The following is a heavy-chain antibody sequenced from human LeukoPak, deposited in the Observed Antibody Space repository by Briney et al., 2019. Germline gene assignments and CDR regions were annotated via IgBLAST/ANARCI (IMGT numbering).Heavy chain of an antibody. Sequence: ASVKVSCKASGYTFTGYYMHWVRQAPGQGLEWMGWINPNSGGTNYAQKFQGWVTMTRDTSISTAYMELSRPRSDDTAVYYCARGKTIFGVVSQFDYWGQGTLVTVSS. CDR1: GYTFTGYY. J-gene: IGHJ4*02. V-gene: IGHV1-2*04. CDR3: ARGKTIFGVVSQFDY. CDR2: INPNSGGT. D-gene: IGHD3-3*01.